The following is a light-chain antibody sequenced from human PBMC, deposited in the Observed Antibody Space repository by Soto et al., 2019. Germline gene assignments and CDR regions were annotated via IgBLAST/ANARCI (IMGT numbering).Light chain of an antibody. J-gene: IGKJ4*01. CDR1: QSIRSSS. CDR2: GGS. V-gene: IGKV3-20*01. CDR3: HQYGSSPLT. Sequence: EIVLTQSPGTLSLSPGERATLSCRASQSIRSSSLAWYQQKPGQAPRLLIYGGSSRATGIPDRFSGGGSGTDFSLTISGLETEDFSVYYCHQYGSSPLTFGGGTKVEIK.